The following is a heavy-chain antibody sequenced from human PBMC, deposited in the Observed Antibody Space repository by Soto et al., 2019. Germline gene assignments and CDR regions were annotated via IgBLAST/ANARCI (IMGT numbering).Heavy chain of an antibody. J-gene: IGHJ4*02. D-gene: IGHD3-16*02. CDR2: TIPIFGTA. CDR1: GGTFSSYA. V-gene: IGHV1-69*13. Sequence: ASVKVSCKASGGTFSSYAISWVRQAPGQGLEWMGGTIPIFGTANYAQKFQGRVTITADESTSTAYMELSSLRSEDTAVYYCARAMITFGGVIVTQYYFDYWGQGTLVTVSS. CDR3: ARAMITFGGVIVTQYYFDY.